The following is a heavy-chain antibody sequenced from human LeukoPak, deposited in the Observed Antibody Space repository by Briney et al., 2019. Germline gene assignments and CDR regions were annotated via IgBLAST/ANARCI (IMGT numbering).Heavy chain of an antibody. D-gene: IGHD2-21*02. CDR1: GGSISSSSYY. V-gene: IGHV4-39*01. CDR3: ARSPDCCPPHFDY. Sequence: SSETLSLTCTVSGGSISSSSYYWGWIRQPPGKGLEWIGSIYYSGSTYYNPSLKSRVTISVDTSKNQFSLKLSSVTAADTAVYYCARSPDCCPPHFDYWGQGTLVTVSS. J-gene: IGHJ4*02. CDR2: IYYSGST.